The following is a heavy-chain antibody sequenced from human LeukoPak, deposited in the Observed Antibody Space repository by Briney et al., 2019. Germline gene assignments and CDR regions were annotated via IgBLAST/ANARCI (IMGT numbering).Heavy chain of an antibody. J-gene: IGHJ4*02. CDR2: INHSGST. V-gene: IGHV4-34*01. Sequence: PSETLSLTCAVYGGSFSNYYWSWIRQPPGKGLEWIGEINHSGSTNYNPSLKSRVTISVDTSKNQFSLNLRSVTAADTAVYYCARGPGYCSSTSCPYGTAFFDYWGQGTLVTVSS. CDR1: GGSFSNYY. D-gene: IGHD2-2*01. CDR3: ARGPGYCSSTSCPYGTAFFDY.